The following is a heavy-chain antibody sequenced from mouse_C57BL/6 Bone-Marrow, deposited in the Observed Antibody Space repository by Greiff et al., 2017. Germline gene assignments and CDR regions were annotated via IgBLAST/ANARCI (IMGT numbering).Heavy chain of an antibody. Sequence: DVKLQESGGGLVKPGGSLKLSCAASGFTFSDYGMHWVRQAPEKGLEWVAYISSGSSTIYYADTVKGRFTISRDNAKNTLFLQMTSLRSEDTAMYYCAREATTVVSFDYWGQGTTLTVSS. J-gene: IGHJ2*01. CDR1: GFTFSDYG. V-gene: IGHV5-17*01. CDR3: AREATTVVSFDY. D-gene: IGHD1-1*01. CDR2: ISSGSSTI.